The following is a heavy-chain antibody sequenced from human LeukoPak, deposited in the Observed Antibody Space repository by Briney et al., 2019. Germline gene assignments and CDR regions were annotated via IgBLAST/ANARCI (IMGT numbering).Heavy chain of an antibody. CDR3: ARDGRDNYYGSGSYYLYNWFDP. V-gene: IGHV1-69*13. Sequence: SVKVSCKASGGTFSSYAISWVRQAPGQGLEWRGGIIPIFGTANYAQKFQGRVTITADESTSTAYMELSSLRSEDTTVYYCARDGRDNYYGSGSYYLYNWFDPWGQGTLVTVSS. CDR1: GGTFSSYA. D-gene: IGHD3-10*01. J-gene: IGHJ5*02. CDR2: IIPIFGTA.